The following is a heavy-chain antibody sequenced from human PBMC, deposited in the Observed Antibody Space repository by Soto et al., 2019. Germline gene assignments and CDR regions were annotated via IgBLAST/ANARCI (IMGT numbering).Heavy chain of an antibody. D-gene: IGHD1-7*01. CDR1: GGSISSSSYY. Sequence: SETLSLTCTVSGGSISSSSYYWGWIRQPPGKGLEWIGSIYYSGSTYYNPSLKSRVTISVDTSKNQFSLKLSSVTAADTAVYYCARHGSRTGQRYNWNLGWFDPWGQGTLVTVSS. V-gene: IGHV4-39*01. CDR3: ARHGSRTGQRYNWNLGWFDP. J-gene: IGHJ5*02. CDR2: IYYSGST.